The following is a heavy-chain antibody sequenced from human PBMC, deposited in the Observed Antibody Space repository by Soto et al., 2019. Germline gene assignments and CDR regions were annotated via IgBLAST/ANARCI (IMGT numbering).Heavy chain of an antibody. J-gene: IGHJ4*02. Sequence: GGSLRLSCAASGFTFSSYSMNWVRQAPGKGLEYVSAISSNGGSTYYADSVKGRFTISRDNSKNTLYLQMSSLRAEDTAVYYCVNWGEYCSGGSCYRDYWGQGTLVTVSS. CDR2: ISSNGGST. V-gene: IGHV3-64D*08. D-gene: IGHD2-15*01. CDR3: VNWGEYCSGGSCYRDY. CDR1: GFTFSSYS.